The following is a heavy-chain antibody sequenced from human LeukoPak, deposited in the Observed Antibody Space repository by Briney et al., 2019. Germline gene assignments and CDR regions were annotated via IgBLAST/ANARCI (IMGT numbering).Heavy chain of an antibody. CDR1: GGSISSSSYY. Sequence: PSETLSLTCTVSGGSISSSSYYWGWIRQPPGKGLEWIGSIYYSGCTYYNPSLKSRVTISVDTSKNQFSLKLSSVTAADTAVYYCAGTPPDSSGYYYVGQGTLVTVSS. D-gene: IGHD3-22*01. V-gene: IGHV4-39*01. CDR3: AGTPPDSSGYYY. CDR2: IYYSGCT. J-gene: IGHJ4*02.